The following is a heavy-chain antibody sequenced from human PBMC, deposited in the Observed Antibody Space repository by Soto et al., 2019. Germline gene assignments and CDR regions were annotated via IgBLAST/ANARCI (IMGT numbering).Heavy chain of an antibody. V-gene: IGHV1-46*03. D-gene: IGHD2-15*01. Sequence: QVQLVQSGAEVKKPGASVKVSCKAPGYTFTSYYMHWVRQAPGQGLEWMGIINPSGGSTSYAQKFQGRVTMTRDTSTSTVYMELSSLRSEDTAVYYCARVSCSGGSCYSKYFQHWGQGTLVTVSS. CDR3: ARVSCSGGSCYSKYFQH. CDR2: INPSGGST. J-gene: IGHJ1*01. CDR1: GYTFTSYY.